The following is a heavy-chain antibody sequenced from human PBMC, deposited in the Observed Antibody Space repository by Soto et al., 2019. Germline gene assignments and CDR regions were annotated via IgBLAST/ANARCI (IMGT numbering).Heavy chain of an antibody. V-gene: IGHV4-30-2*01. J-gene: IGHJ5*02. CDR1: GGSISSGGYS. Sequence: PSETLSLTCAVSGGSISSGGYSWSWIWQPPGKGLEWIGYIYHSGSTYYNPSLKSRVTISVDRSKNQFSLKLSSVTAADTAVYYCARVRNNWFDPWGQGTLVTVSS. CDR3: ARVRNNWFDP. CDR2: IYHSGST.